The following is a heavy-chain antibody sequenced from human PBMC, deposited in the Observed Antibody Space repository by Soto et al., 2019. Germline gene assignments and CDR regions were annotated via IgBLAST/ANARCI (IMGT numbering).Heavy chain of an antibody. CDR2: ISSSSSYI. D-gene: IGHD4-17*01. V-gene: IGHV3-21*01. Sequence: GGSLRLSCAASGFTFSSYXMNWVRQAPGKGLEWVSSISSSSSYIYYADSVKGRFTISRDNAKNSLYLQMNSLRAEDTAVYYCARDAHDYGDLCFDYWGQGTLVTVSS. CDR3: ARDAHDYGDLCFDY. J-gene: IGHJ4*02. CDR1: GFTFSSYX.